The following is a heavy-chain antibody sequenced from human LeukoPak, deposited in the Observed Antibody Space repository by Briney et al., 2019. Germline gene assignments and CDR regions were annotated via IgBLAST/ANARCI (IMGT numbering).Heavy chain of an antibody. Sequence: GESLKISCKGSGYSFTSYCIGWVRQMPGRGLEWVGIIYPGDSDTRYSPSFQGQVTISADQSISTAYLQWSSLKASDTAMYYCAIPYCSGGSCYLYYFDYWGQGTLVTVSS. J-gene: IGHJ4*02. CDR2: IYPGDSDT. V-gene: IGHV5-51*01. CDR3: AIPYCSGGSCYLYYFDY. D-gene: IGHD2-15*01. CDR1: GYSFTSYC.